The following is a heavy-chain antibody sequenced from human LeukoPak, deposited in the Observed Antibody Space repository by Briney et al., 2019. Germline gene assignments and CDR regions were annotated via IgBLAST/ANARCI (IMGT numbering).Heavy chain of an antibody. CDR3: ARIGAGYYGSGSQGWFDP. Sequence: GESLKISCKGSGYSFTSYWSGWVGQMPGKGLEWMGIIYPGDSDTTYSPSFQGQVTISADKSLSTAYLQWSSLKDSDTAMYYCARIGAGYYGSGSQGWFDPWGQGTLVTVSS. V-gene: IGHV5-51*01. J-gene: IGHJ5*02. CDR1: GYSFTSYW. CDR2: IYPGDSDT. D-gene: IGHD3-10*01.